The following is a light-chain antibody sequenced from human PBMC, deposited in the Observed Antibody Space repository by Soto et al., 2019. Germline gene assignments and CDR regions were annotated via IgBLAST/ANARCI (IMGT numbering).Light chain of an antibody. CDR2: GAS. CDR3: QQYNNWPPYT. CDR1: QSVSSN. V-gene: IGKV3-15*01. Sequence: EIVMTQSPATLSVSPGERATLSCRASQSVSSNLAWYQQKPGQAPRLLIYGASTRATGIPARFSGSGSGTEFPPTLRRLQSEDFAVYYCQQYNNWPPYTFGQGTKLEIK. J-gene: IGKJ2*01.